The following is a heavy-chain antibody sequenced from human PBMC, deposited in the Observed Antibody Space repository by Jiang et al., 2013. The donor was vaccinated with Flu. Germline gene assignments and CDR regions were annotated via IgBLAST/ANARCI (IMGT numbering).Heavy chain of an antibody. CDR3: ARDGLGNWFDP. Sequence: YISSSSSYTNYADSVKGRFTISRDNAKNSLYLQMNSLRAEDTAVYYCARDGLGNWFDPWGQGTLVTVSS. CDR2: ISSSSSYT. V-gene: IGHV3-11*05. D-gene: IGHD3-16*01. J-gene: IGHJ5*02.